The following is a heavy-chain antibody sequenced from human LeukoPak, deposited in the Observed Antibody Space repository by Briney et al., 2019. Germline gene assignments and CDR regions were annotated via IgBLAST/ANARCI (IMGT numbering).Heavy chain of an antibody. CDR3: ARHLMTDPAMSQCDY. V-gene: IGHV4-39*01. D-gene: IGHD5-18*01. Sequence: PSETLSSTCTVSGVSVSSSRYYWGWIRQPPGKGLEWIGTIYYSGSTFYNPSLKSRVTISEDTSKNQFSLKLRSVTAADTAVYYCARHLMTDPAMSQCDYWGQGTLVTVSS. CDR2: IYYSGST. CDR1: GVSVSSSRYY. J-gene: IGHJ4*02.